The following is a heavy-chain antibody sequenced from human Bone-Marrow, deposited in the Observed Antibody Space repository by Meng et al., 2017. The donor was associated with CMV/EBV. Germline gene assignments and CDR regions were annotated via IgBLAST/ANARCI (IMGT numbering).Heavy chain of an antibody. V-gene: IGHV1-18*01. D-gene: IGHD2-2*01. CDR2: ISAYNGNT. Sequence: ASVKVSCKTSGYIFTSYGINWVRQAPGQGLEWMGWISAYNGNTNYAQKLQGRVTMTTDTSTSTAYMELRSLRSDDTAVYYCARGREYQLLSFDYWGQGKLVHVAS. CDR3: ARGREYQLLSFDY. CDR1: GYIFTSYG. J-gene: IGHJ4*02.